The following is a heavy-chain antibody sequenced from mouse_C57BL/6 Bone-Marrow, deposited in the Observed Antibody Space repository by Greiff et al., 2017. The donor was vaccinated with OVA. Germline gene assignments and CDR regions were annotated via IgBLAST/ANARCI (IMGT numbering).Heavy chain of an antibody. D-gene: IGHD1-1*01. J-gene: IGHJ3*01. V-gene: IGHV5-17*01. CDR1: GFTFSDYG. CDR3: AKGRITTFAY. Sequence: EVQVVESGGGLVEPGGSLKLSCAASGFTFSDYGMHWVRQAPEKGLEWVAYISSGSSTIYYADTVKGRFTISRDNAKNTLFLQMTSLRSEDTAMYYCAKGRITTFAYWGQGTLVTVSA. CDR2: ISSGSSTI.